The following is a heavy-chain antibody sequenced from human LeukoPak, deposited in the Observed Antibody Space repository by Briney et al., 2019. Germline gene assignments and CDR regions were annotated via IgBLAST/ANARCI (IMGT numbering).Heavy chain of an antibody. J-gene: IGHJ4*02. CDR1: GGSISSSSYY. Sequence: PSETLSLTCTVSGGSISSSSYYWGWIRQPPGKGLEWIGSIYYSGSTYYNPSLKSRVTISVDTSKNQFSLKLSSVTAADTAVYYCAFSNLYYFDYWGQGTLVTVSP. V-gene: IGHV4-39*01. CDR2: IYYSGST. CDR3: AFSNLYYFDY. D-gene: IGHD1-1*01.